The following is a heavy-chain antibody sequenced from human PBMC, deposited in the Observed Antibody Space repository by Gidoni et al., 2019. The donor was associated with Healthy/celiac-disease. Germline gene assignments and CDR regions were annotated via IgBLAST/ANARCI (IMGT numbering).Heavy chain of an antibody. Sequence: QMQLVQSGPEVKKPGTSVKVSCKASGFTFTSSAVQWVRQARGQRLEWIGWIVVGSGNTNYAQKFQERVTITRDMSTSTAYMELSSLRSEDTAVYYCAAVGIVVVPAAIYRGDAFDIWGQGTMVTVSS. J-gene: IGHJ3*02. CDR2: IVVGSGNT. V-gene: IGHV1-58*01. CDR1: GFTFTSSA. CDR3: AAVGIVVVPAAIYRGDAFDI. D-gene: IGHD2-2*02.